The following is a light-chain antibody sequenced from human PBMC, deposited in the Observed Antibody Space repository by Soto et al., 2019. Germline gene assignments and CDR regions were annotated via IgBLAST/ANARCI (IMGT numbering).Light chain of an antibody. CDR1: QSVSSN. V-gene: IGKV3-15*01. Sequence: EIVMTQSPATLSVSPGERATLSCRASQSVSSNLAWYQQKPGQAPRLLIYGASTRVTGIRARFSGSGSGTEFTLTISSLQSEDFAVYYCQQYNNWPPWTFGQGTKVEIK. J-gene: IGKJ1*01. CDR2: GAS. CDR3: QQYNNWPPWT.